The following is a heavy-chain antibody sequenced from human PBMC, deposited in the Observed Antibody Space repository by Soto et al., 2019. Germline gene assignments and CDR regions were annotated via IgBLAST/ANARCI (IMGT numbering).Heavy chain of an antibody. Sequence: QVQLQESGPGLVKPSETLSLTCTVSGGSISSYYWSWIRQPPGKGLEWIGYIYHTGNTNYNPSLKSRLTISLDTSKNQFSLKVNSVTAADTAVYYCASTGSMVRASPFDIWGQGTMVTVSS. V-gene: IGHV4-59*08. D-gene: IGHD3-10*01. CDR2: IYHTGNT. CDR1: GGSISSYY. CDR3: ASTGSMVRASPFDI. J-gene: IGHJ3*02.